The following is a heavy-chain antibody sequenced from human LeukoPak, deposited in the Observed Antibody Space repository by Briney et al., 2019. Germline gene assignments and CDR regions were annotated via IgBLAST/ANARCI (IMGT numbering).Heavy chain of an antibody. CDR1: AGSISSYY. J-gene: IGHJ4*02. CDR2: INTSGST. D-gene: IGHD6-13*01. V-gene: IGHV4-4*07. CDR3: ARVSSSSWYVRGDYYYFDY. Sequence: PSETLSLTCTVSAGSISSYYWSWIRQPAGKGLEWIGRINTSGSTNYNPSLKSRVTMSVDTSKNQFSLKLSSVTAADTAVYYCARVSSSSWYVRGDYYYFDYWGQGTLVTVSS.